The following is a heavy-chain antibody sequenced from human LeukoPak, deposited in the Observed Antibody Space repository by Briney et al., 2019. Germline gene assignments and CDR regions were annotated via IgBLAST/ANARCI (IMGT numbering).Heavy chain of an antibody. CDR2: IYYSGST. CDR3: ARAGRRRRGYSYGLIFDY. CDR1: GGSISSSSYY. D-gene: IGHD5-18*01. J-gene: IGHJ4*01. Sequence: SETLSLTCTVSGGSISSSSYYWGWIRQPPGKELEWIGSIYYSGSTYYNPSLKSRVTISVDTSKNQFSLKLSSVTAADTAVYYCARAGRRRRGYSYGLIFDYWGHGTLVTVSS. V-gene: IGHV4-39*07.